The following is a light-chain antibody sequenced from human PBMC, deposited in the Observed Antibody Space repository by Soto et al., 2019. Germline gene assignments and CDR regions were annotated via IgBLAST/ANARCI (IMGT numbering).Light chain of an antibody. CDR2: EVT. CDR3: LSHTGSRTL. CDR1: SSDVGDYNY. Sequence: QSALTQPASVSGSPGQSITISCTGASSDVGDYNYVSWYQEHPDQVPKLIIFEVTTRPSGVSDRFSGSRSGNTASLTISGLQAEDEADYYCLSHTGSRTLFGGGTKLTVL. V-gene: IGLV2-14*01. J-gene: IGLJ3*02.